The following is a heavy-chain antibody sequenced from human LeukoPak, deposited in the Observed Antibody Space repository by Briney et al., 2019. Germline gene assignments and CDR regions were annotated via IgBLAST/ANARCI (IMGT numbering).Heavy chain of an antibody. D-gene: IGHD1-26*01. CDR1: GGSISISSSNW. Sequence: SETLSLTCAVSGGSISISSSNWWSWVRQPPGKGLEWIGEINHSGSTNYNPSLKSRVTISVDTSKNQFSLKLSSVTAADTAVYYCARDGGRDSGSYYEDYWGQGTLVTVSS. J-gene: IGHJ4*02. CDR3: ARDGGRDSGSYYEDY. CDR2: INHSGST. V-gene: IGHV4-4*02.